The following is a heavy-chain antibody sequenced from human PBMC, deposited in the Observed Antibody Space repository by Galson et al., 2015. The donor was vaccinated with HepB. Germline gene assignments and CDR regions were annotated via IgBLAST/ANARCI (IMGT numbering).Heavy chain of an antibody. CDR3: ASVNSGNYRPPVD. CDR2: IYHRGST. J-gene: IGHJ4*02. CDR1: GGFITNSY. V-gene: IGHV4-59*08. Sequence: QVQLRESGPGLVRPSETLSLTCSVSGGFITNSYWSWIRQPPGKGLEWIAYIYHRGSTNYNPSLKSRVTISVDTSRNQFSLKLSSVTAADTAVYYCASVNSGNYRPPVDWGQGTLVTVSS. D-gene: IGHD1-26*01.